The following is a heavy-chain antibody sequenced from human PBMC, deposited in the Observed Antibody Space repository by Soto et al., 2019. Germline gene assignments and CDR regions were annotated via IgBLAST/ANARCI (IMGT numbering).Heavy chain of an antibody. CDR2: INAGNGNT. Sequence: ASVKVSCKASGYTFTSYAMHWVRQAPGQRLEWMGWINAGNGNTKYSQKFQGRVTITRDTSASTAYMELSSLRSEDTAVYYCARDLRRSKEYSSSLGYWGQGTLVTVSS. V-gene: IGHV1-3*01. CDR1: GYTFTSYA. D-gene: IGHD6-6*01. CDR3: ARDLRRSKEYSSSLGY. J-gene: IGHJ4*02.